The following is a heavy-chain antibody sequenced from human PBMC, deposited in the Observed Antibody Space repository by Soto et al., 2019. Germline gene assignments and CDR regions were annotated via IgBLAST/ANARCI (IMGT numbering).Heavy chain of an antibody. Sequence: EVQLVESGGDLVQPGGSLRLSCAASGFTFTNYWMSWVRQAPGKGLEWVANIKQDGGEKYYVDSVKGRFTISRDNAKNSLYLQMNSLRAEDTAVYYCARHYGGNPGIYWGQGTLVTVSS. V-gene: IGHV3-7*04. CDR3: ARHYGGNPGIY. J-gene: IGHJ4*02. CDR2: IKQDGGEK. D-gene: IGHD2-15*01. CDR1: GFTFTNYW.